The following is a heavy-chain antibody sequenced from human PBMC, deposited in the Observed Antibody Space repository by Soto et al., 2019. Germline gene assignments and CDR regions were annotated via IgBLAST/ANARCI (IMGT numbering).Heavy chain of an antibody. Sequence: VGSLRLSCAASGFTFSNYAMHWVRQAPGKGLEWVALTSYDGNNEYYTDSVKGRFTISRDNSKNTLFLQMNSPRPEDTAVYYCAKDKGVFNWATSYYDYWGHGALFTVSS. CDR3: AKDKGVFNWATSYYDY. V-gene: IGHV3-30*18. J-gene: IGHJ4*01. CDR2: TSYDGNNE. D-gene: IGHD1-1*01. CDR1: GFTFSNYA.